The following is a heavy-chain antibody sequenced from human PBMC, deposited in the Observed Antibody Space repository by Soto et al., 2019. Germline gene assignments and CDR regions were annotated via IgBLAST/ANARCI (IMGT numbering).Heavy chain of an antibody. D-gene: IGHD1-26*01. V-gene: IGHV4-34*01. CDR3: ARARYWEVTYYYYGMDV. Sequence: SETLSLTCAVYGGSFPGYYWSWIRQPPGKGLEWIGEINRSGSTNYNPSLKSRVTISVDTSKNQFSLKLSSVTAADTAVYYCARARYWEVTYYYYGMDVWGQGTTVTVSS. CDR1: GGSFPGYY. CDR2: INRSGST. J-gene: IGHJ6*02.